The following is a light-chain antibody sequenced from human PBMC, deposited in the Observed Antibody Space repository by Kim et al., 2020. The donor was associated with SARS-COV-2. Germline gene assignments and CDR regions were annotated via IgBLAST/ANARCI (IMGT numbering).Light chain of an antibody. J-gene: IGKJ2*03. V-gene: IGKV3-15*01. Sequence: EVMMTQSPATLSVSPGESATLSCRASQSVSINLAWYQEKRGQAPRLLIYDASTRATGVPARFSGSGSGTEFTLTITSLQAEDFAVYYCQQYHNWPPGGFGQGTKLEIK. CDR3: QQYHNWPPGG. CDR1: QSVSIN. CDR2: DAS.